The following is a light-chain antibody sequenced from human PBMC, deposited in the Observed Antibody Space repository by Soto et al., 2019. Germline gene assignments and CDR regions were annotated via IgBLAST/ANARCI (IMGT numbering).Light chain of an antibody. V-gene: IGLV2-11*01. CDR1: SSDFGAYNL. CDR3: CSSAGTFTWV. J-gene: IGLJ3*02. CDR2: YIS. Sequence: QSALTQPRSVSGSPGQSVTISCTGTSSDFGAYNLVSWYQQYPGKAPKLMIYYISERPSGVPDRFSVSKSGNTASLTISGLQAEDEADYYCCSSAGTFTWVFGGGTKRTGL.